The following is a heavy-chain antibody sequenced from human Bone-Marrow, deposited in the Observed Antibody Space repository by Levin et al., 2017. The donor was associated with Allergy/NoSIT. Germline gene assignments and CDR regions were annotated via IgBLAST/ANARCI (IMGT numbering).Heavy chain of an antibody. J-gene: IGHJ4*02. CDR3: VTTVTTLGLDY. CDR1: GYSFSNHW. D-gene: IGHD4-11*01. CDR2: IFPDDADT. V-gene: IGHV5-51*01. Sequence: GASVKVSCKASGYSFSNHWIGWVRQVPGKGLEWMAMIFPDDADTRYSPSFQGQVTISADKSITTAYLQWSSLKASDIAMYYCVTTVTTLGLDYWGQGTLVTVSS.